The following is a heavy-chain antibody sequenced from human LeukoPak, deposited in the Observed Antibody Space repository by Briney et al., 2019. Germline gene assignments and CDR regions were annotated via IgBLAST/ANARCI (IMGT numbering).Heavy chain of an antibody. CDR1: GGSISSGGYS. CDR2: IYHSGST. V-gene: IGHV4-30-2*01. Sequence: PSETLSLTCAASGGSISSGGYSWSWIRQPPGKGLEWIGYIYHSGSTYYNPSLKSRVTISVDRSKNQFSLKLSSVTAADTAVYYCARVELELRSVDYWGQGTLVTVSS. CDR3: ARVELELRSVDY. D-gene: IGHD1-7*01. J-gene: IGHJ4*02.